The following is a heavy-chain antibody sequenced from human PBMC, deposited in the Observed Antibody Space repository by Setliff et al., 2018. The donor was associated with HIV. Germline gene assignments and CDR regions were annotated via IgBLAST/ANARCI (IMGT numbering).Heavy chain of an antibody. V-gene: IGHV4-4*07. CDR2: IYTNGNT. CDR1: GGSIGGFY. D-gene: IGHD4-17*01. CDR3: ARRIYGNNPYFDY. J-gene: IGHJ4*02. Sequence: SETLSLTCTVSGGSIGGFYWNWIRQSAGKGLEWIGRIYTNGNTNYNPSLKSRVTVSADTSQNQFSLKLSSVTAADTAIYYCARRIYGNNPYFDYWSQGTLVTVS.